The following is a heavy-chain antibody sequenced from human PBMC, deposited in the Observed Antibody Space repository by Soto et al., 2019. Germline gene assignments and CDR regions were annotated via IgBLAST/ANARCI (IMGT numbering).Heavy chain of an antibody. Sequence: EVQLLESGGGLVQPGGSLRLSCAASGFTFSSYAMSWVRQAPGKELGWVSAISGSGGSTYYADSVKGRFTISRDNSKNTLYLQMNSLRAEDTAVYYCAKDGYCSGGSCYSGVKAVDYWGQGTLVTVSS. CDR1: GFTFSSYA. CDR3: AKDGYCSGGSCYSGVKAVDY. V-gene: IGHV3-23*01. D-gene: IGHD2-15*01. CDR2: ISGSGGST. J-gene: IGHJ4*02.